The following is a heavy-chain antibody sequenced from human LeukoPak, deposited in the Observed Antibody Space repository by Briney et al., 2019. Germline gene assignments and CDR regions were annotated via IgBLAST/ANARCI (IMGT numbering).Heavy chain of an antibody. CDR1: AFTFSSYS. CDR3: ARASAVAGTRHY. V-gene: IGHV3-21*01. CDR2: ISSSSSYR. J-gene: IGHJ4*02. D-gene: IGHD6-19*01. Sequence: SGGSLRLSCAASAFTFSSYSMNWVRQAPGKGLEWVASISSSSSYRYYADSVKGRFTIFRDNAKNSLYLQMNSLRAEDTAVYYCARASAVAGTRHYWGQGTLVTVSS.